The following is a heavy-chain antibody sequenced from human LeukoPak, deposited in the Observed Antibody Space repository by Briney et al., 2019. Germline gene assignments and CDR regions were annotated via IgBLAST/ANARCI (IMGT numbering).Heavy chain of an antibody. CDR2: IYYSGST. J-gene: IGHJ4*02. CDR3: ARDTAGNYFDY. CDR1: GGSISSYY. V-gene: IGHV4-59*01. Sequence: SETLSLTCTVSGGSISSYYWSWIRQPPGKGLEWIGYIYYSGSTNYNPSLKSRVAISVDTSKNQFSLKLSSVTAAGTAVYYCARDTAGNYFDYWGQGTLVTVSS. D-gene: IGHD6-19*01.